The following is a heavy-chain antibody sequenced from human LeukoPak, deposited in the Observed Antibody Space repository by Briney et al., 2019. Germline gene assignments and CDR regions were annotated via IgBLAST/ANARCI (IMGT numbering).Heavy chain of an antibody. J-gene: IGHJ4*02. CDR2: ISSSGGST. D-gene: IGHD3-16*02. V-gene: IGHV3-23*01. CDR1: GFTLSNYA. CDR3: ARSLSSRFSGPRRPYYFDY. Sequence: GGSLRLSCAASGFTLSNYAMSWVRQAPGKGLQLVSGISSSGGSTYQVDSVKGRFTISRDNSKNTLYLQMNSLRAEDTAVYYCARSLSSRFSGPRRPYYFDYWGQGTLVTVSS.